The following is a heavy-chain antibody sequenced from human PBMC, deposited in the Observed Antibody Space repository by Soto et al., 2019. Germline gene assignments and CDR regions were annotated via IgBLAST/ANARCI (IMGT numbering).Heavy chain of an antibody. CDR3: AKEYSSGWYYFDY. V-gene: IGHV3-23*01. CDR2: ISGSDGST. D-gene: IGHD6-19*01. J-gene: IGHJ4*02. Sequence: EVQLLESGGGLVQPGGSLRLSCAASGFTFSSYAMSWVRQAPGKGLEWVSTISGSDGSTYYADSVKGRFTSSRDKSKNTLYLQMNSLRAEDTAVYYCAKEYSSGWYYFDYWGQGTLVTVSS. CDR1: GFTFSSYA.